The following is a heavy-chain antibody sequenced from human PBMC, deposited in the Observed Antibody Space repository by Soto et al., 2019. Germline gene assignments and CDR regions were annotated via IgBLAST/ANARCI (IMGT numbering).Heavy chain of an antibody. CDR1: GFTSSSYA. V-gene: IGHV3-30-3*01. Sequence: QVQLVESGGGVVQPGRSLRLSCAASGFTSSSYAMHWVRQAPGKGLEWVAVISYDGSNKYYADSVKGRFTISRDNSKNTLYLQMNSLRAEDTAVYYCAREGVWSSFDYWGQGTLVTVSS. D-gene: IGHD6-19*01. J-gene: IGHJ4*02. CDR2: ISYDGSNK. CDR3: AREGVWSSFDY.